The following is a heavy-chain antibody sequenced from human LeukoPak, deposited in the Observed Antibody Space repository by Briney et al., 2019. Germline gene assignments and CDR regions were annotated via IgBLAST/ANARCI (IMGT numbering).Heavy chain of an antibody. Sequence: SETLSLTCAVYGGSFSGYYWSWIRQPPGKGLEWMAEINHSGSTNYNPSLKSRVTISVDTSKNQFSLKLSSVTAADTAVYYCAAITMVRGVPYDWFDPWGQGTLVTVSS. D-gene: IGHD3-10*01. V-gene: IGHV4-34*01. CDR2: INHSGST. CDR1: GGSFSGYY. J-gene: IGHJ5*02. CDR3: AAITMVRGVPYDWFDP.